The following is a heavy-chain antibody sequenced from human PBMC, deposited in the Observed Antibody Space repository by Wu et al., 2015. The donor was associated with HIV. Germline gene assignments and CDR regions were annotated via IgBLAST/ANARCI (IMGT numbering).Heavy chain of an antibody. D-gene: IGHD3-22*01. Sequence: QVQLVQSGAEVKKPGSSVKVSCKVSGGTFSSYAINWVRQAPGQGLEWMGRIIPVFGTTNYAQKFQGRLTITADQSTSTVYMELSSLRSEDTAVYFCARFFYYDSGAFYPDNEYIPHWGQGTLVTVSS. CDR3: ARFFYYDSGAFYPDNEYIPH. V-gene: IGHV1-69*13. CDR2: IIPVFGTT. CDR1: GGTFSSYA. J-gene: IGHJ1*01.